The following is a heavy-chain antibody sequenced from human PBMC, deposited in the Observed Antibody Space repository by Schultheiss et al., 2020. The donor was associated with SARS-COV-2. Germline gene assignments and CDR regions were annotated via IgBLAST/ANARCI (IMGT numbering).Heavy chain of an antibody. CDR1: GFTFSSYS. Sequence: GGSLRLSCAASGFTFSSYSMNWVRQAPGKGLEWVSSISSSGSTIYYADSVKGRFTISRDNAKNSLYLQMNSLRAEDTAVYYCARGPGRDYGSGSSDYWGQGTLVTVSS. CDR3: ARGPGRDYGSGSSDY. J-gene: IGHJ4*02. V-gene: IGHV3-21*04. D-gene: IGHD3-10*01. CDR2: ISSSGSTI.